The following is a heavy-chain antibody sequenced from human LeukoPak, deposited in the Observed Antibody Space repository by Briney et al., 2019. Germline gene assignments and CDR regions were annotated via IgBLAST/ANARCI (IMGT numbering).Heavy chain of an antibody. CDR2: ISGSGGST. D-gene: IGHD2-2*01. V-gene: IGHV3-23*01. CDR3: ANIPYGCCSSTSCDDAFDI. J-gene: IGHJ3*02. Sequence: PGGSLRLSCAASGFTFSSYAMSWVRQAPGKGLEWVSAISGSGGSTYYADSVKGRFTISRDNSKNTLYLQMNSLRAEDTAVYYCANIPYGCCSSTSCDDAFDIWGQGTMVTVSS. CDR1: GFTFSSYA.